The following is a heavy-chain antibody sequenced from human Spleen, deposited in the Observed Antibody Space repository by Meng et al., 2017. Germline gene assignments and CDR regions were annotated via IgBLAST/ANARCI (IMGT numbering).Heavy chain of an antibody. D-gene: IGHD4-17*01. Sequence: EVQLVESGGGLVNPGGSLRLSCAASGFFFSDAWMTWVRQAPGKGLEWVSTISGSGGSTYYPDSVKDRFTISRDNSKNTLYLQMNRLRAEDTAVYYCAKDITVTTSGFWGQGTLVTVSS. V-gene: IGHV3-23*04. CDR2: ISGSGGST. CDR1: GFFFSDAW. J-gene: IGHJ4*02. CDR3: AKDITVTTSGF.